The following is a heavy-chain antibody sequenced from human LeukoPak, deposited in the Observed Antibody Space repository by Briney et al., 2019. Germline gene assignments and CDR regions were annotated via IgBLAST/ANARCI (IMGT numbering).Heavy chain of an antibody. CDR3: ARRGSGGPFDY. CDR1: GFSLSTSGVV. V-gene: IGHV2-5*02. CDR2: VYWDDDK. D-gene: IGHD3-10*01. J-gene: IGHJ4*02. Sequence: SGPTLVKPTQTLSLTCTFSGFSLSTSGVVVGWVRQPPGKALEWLALVYWDDDKRYSPSLKSRLTITKNTSKNQVVLTMTNMDPVDTATYYCARRGSGGPFDYWGQGTLVTVSS.